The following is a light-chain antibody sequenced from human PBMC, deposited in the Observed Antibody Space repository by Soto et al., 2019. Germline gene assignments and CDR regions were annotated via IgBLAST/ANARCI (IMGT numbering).Light chain of an antibody. Sequence: DIQMTQSPSSLSASVGDRVTITCRASQGISNYLAWYQQKPGRVPKLLIYAASTLQSGVPSRFSGSGSGTDFTLIISSLQPEDVATYYCQRYKSAPQTFGQGTKVDIK. CDR1: QGISNY. J-gene: IGKJ1*01. V-gene: IGKV1-27*01. CDR2: AAS. CDR3: QRYKSAPQT.